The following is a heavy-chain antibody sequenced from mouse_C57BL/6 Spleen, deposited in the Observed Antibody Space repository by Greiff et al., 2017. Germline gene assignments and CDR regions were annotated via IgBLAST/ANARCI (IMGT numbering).Heavy chain of an antibody. CDR3: ARKSITTVVAPYYFDY. V-gene: IGHV1-59*01. CDR2: IAPSDSYT. J-gene: IGHJ2*01. CDR1: GYTFTSYW. Sequence: QVQLQQSGAELVRPGTSVKLSCKASGYTFTSYWMHWVKQRPGQGLEWIGVIAPSDSYTNYNQKFKGKATLTVDTSSSTAYMQLSSLTSEDSAVYYCARKSITTVVAPYYFDYWGQGTTLTVSS. D-gene: IGHD1-1*01.